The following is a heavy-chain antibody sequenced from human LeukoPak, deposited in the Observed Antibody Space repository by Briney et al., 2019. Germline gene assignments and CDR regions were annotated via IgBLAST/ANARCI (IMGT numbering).Heavy chain of an antibody. J-gene: IGHJ4*02. D-gene: IGHD3-22*01. CDR3: AGSGYTDDYFDY. CDR2: IKQDGSEK. Sequence: GGSLRLSCAASGFTFSSYWMSWVRQAPGKGLEWVASIKQDGSEKYYVDSVKGRFTISRDNAKNSLYLQMNSLRAEDTAVYCCAGSGYTDDYFDYWGQGTLVTVSS. CDR1: GFTFSSYW. V-gene: IGHV3-7*01.